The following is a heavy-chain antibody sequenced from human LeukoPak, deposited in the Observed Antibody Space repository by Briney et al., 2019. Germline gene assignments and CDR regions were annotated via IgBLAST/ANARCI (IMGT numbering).Heavy chain of an antibody. Sequence: GASVKVSCKASGGTFSSYAISWVRQAPGQGLEWMGRIIPIFGTANYAQKFQGRVTITTDESTSTAYMELSSLRSEDTAVYYCASGVVVAANYYFDYWGQGTLVSVSS. J-gene: IGHJ4*02. CDR1: GGTFSSYA. CDR3: ASGVVVAANYYFDY. D-gene: IGHD2-15*01. V-gene: IGHV1-69*05. CDR2: IIPIFGTA.